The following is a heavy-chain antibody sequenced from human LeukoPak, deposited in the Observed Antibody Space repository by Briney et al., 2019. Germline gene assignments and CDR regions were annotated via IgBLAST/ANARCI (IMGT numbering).Heavy chain of an antibody. Sequence: SETLSLTCTVSGGSISSYYWSWIRQPPGKGLEWIGYIYYSGSTNYNPSLKSRVTISVDTSKNQFSLKLSSVTAADTAVYYCARSSKVSEGYCGGDCYYYFDYWGQGTLVTVSS. CDR3: ARSSKVSEGYCGGDCYYYFDY. CDR1: GGSISSYY. CDR2: IYYSGST. V-gene: IGHV4-59*08. D-gene: IGHD2-21*02. J-gene: IGHJ4*02.